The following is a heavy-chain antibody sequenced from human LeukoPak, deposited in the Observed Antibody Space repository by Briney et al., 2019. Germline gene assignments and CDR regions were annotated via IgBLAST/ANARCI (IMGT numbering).Heavy chain of an antibody. CDR3: ARMDRGGWYGYFQH. Sequence: ASVKVSCMASGYTFTGYYMHWVRHAPGQGLEWVGWINPNSGGTNYAHMFKGKVTMTTETSITTAYMELSRLRSDDPVVYFCARMDRGGWYGYFQHWGQGTLVTVSS. J-gene: IGHJ1*01. D-gene: IGHD6-19*01. V-gene: IGHV1-2*07. CDR2: INPNSGGT. CDR1: GYTFTGYY.